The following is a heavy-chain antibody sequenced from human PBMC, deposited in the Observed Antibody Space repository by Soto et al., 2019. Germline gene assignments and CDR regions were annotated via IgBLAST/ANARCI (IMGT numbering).Heavy chain of an antibody. V-gene: IGHV3-23*01. CDR1: GFTFSSYA. D-gene: IGHD2-15*01. CDR3: AKDLGLGGGSCYGN. CDR2: ISGSGDNT. Sequence: EVKLLETGGGLVQHGGSLRLFCAASGFTFSSYAMSWVRQAPGKGLEWVSAISGSGDNTFYADSVKGRFTISRDNSKNTLFLQMNSLGAEYTAVYYCAKDLGLGGGSCYGNWGQGTLVIV. J-gene: IGHJ4*02.